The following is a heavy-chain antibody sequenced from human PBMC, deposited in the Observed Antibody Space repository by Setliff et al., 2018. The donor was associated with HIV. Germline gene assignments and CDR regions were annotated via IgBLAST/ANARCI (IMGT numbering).Heavy chain of an antibody. CDR1: GFTFSSYE. CDR3: ARSVGYTFGYWNY. CDR2: ISGSGSTT. V-gene: IGHV3-48*03. D-gene: IGHD5-18*01. J-gene: IGHJ4*02. Sequence: GGSLRLSCAASGFTFSSYETNWVRQAPGKGLEWVSYISGSGSTTYYADSVRGRFTISRDNAKNSLYLQMSSLRADDAAVYYCARSVGYTFGYWNYWGQGTLVTVSS.